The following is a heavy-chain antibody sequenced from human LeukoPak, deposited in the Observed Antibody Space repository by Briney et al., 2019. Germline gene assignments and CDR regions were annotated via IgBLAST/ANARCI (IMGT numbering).Heavy chain of an antibody. J-gene: IGHJ4*02. CDR1: GGSFSGYY. D-gene: IGHD3-3*01. CDR3: ARAGDDFWSGYYHFDY. CDR2: INHSGST. V-gene: IGHV4-34*01. Sequence: PSETLSLTCAVYGGSFSGYYWSWIRQPPGKGLEWIGEINHSGSTNYNPSLKSRVTISVDTSTNQFSLKLSSVTAADTAVYYCARAGDDFWSGYYHFDYWGQGTLVTVSS.